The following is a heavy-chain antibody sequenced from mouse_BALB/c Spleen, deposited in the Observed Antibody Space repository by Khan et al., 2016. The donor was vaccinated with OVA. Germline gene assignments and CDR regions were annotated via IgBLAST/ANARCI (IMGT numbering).Heavy chain of an antibody. D-gene: IGHD1-1*01. CDR2: INPSTGYT. CDR3: ARRGLRWDFDY. V-gene: IGHV1-7*01. Sequence: QVQLQQSGAELAKPGASVKMSCKASGYTFINYWILWVKQRPGQGLEWIGYINPSTGYTEYNQNFKDKATLTADKSPSTAYMQLSRLTSEDSAVYYCARRGLRWDFDYWGQGTTLTVSS. J-gene: IGHJ2*01. CDR1: GYTFINYW.